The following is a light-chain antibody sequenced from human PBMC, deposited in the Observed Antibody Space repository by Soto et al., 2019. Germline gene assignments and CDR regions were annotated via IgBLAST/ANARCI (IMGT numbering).Light chain of an antibody. CDR1: QSISSY. J-gene: IGKJ4*01. Sequence: DIQMTQSPSSLSASVGDRVTITCRASQSISSYLNWYQQKPGNAPKLLIYAASSLQSGVPSRFSGSGSGTDFNLTISSLQPEDFATYYCQQSYSTPLPFGGGTKVEIK. CDR3: QQSYSTPLP. V-gene: IGKV1-39*01. CDR2: AAS.